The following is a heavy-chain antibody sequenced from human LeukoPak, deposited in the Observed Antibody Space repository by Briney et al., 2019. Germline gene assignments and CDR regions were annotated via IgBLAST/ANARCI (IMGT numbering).Heavy chain of an antibody. CDR2: IYYSGST. Sequence: SETLSLTCTVSGGSISSFYWSWIRQPPGKGLEWIGYIYYSGSTNYNPSLKSRVTISVDTSKNQFSLKLRSVTAADTAVYYCARDPANWGSRGFDYWGQGTLVTVSS. CDR1: GGSISSFY. J-gene: IGHJ4*02. CDR3: ARDPANWGSRGFDY. V-gene: IGHV4-59*12. D-gene: IGHD7-27*01.